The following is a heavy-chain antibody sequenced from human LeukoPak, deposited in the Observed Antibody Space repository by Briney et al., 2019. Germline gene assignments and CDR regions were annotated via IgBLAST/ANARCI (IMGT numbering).Heavy chain of an antibody. CDR3: ARHSSGWYYFDY. J-gene: IGHJ4*02. CDR1: GGSISSSSYY. D-gene: IGHD6-19*01. V-gene: IGHV4-39*01. Sequence: TSETLSLTCTVSGGSISSSSYYWSWIRQPPGKGLEWFGSIYYSGSTCYNPSLKSRVTISVDTSKNQFSLKLSSVTAADTAVYYCARHSSGWYYFDYWGQGTLVTVSS. CDR2: IYYSGST.